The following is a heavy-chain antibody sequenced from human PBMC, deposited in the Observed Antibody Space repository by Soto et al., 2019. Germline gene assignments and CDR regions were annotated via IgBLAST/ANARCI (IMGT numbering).Heavy chain of an antibody. CDR3: ASRGLYCTNGVCYKDYFDY. V-gene: IGHV3-23*01. CDR1: GFTFSSYA. J-gene: IGHJ4*02. D-gene: IGHD2-8*01. Sequence: HPGGSLRLSCAASGFTFSSYAMSWVRQAPGKGLEWVSAISGSGGSTYYADSVKGRFTISRDNSKNTLYLQMNSLRAEDTAVYYCASRGLYCTNGVCYKDYFDYWGQGTLVTVS. CDR2: ISGSGGST.